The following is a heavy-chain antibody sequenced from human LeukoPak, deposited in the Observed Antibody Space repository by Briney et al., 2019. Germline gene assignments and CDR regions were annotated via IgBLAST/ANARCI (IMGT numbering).Heavy chain of an antibody. D-gene: IGHD3-22*01. V-gene: IGHV3-30*02. CDR2: IQYDGSNK. CDR3: AKLPSYYDSSGYDY. J-gene: IGHJ4*02. CDR1: GFTFSSYG. Sequence: GGSLRLTCAASGFTFSSYGMHWVRQAPGKGLEWMSFIQYDGSNKYYAESVKGRFTISRDNSKNTLYLQMNSLRAEDTAVYYCAKLPSYYDSSGYDYWGQGTLVTVSS.